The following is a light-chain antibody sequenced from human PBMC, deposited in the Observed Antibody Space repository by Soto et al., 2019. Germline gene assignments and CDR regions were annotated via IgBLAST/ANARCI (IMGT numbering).Light chain of an antibody. CDR2: GAS. Sequence: EILMPQSPATLSVSPGERVSLSCRASQSVSSNFAWYQQKPGQAPRLLIYGASTRASGIPARFSGSGSGTDFTLTISSLQPEDFAVYYCQQRSNWPPITFGQGTRLEIK. CDR3: QQRSNWPPIT. CDR1: QSVSSN. V-gene: IGKV3-15*01. J-gene: IGKJ5*01.